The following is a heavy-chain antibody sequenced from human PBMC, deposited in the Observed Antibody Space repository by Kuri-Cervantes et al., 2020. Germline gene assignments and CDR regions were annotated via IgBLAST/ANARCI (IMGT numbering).Heavy chain of an antibody. CDR3: VSGTGPTTGTTLFDC. V-gene: IGHV3-30*03. J-gene: IGHJ4*02. CDR1: GFTFISYS. D-gene: IGHD4-17*01. CDR2: ISNDGSHM. Sequence: GESLKISCAASGFTFISYSMHWVRQAPGKGLEWVAVISNDGSHMYYVDPVKGRFTISRDNAKNTLYLQMNSLRPEDTAVYYCVSGTGPTTGTTLFDCWGQGTLVTVSP.